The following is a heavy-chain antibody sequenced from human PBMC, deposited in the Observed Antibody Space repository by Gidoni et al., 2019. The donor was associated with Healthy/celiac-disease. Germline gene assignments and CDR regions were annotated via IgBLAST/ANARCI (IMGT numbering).Heavy chain of an antibody. D-gene: IGHD3-22*01. Sequence: QVQLVQYGDEVKKPGAAVKGSGKASGYTCTSNYMHWVRQAPGQGLAWMGIINPSGGSPSYAPKFQGRVPMTRDTSTSPVYMELSSLRSEDTAVYYFARGGDYYDSSGYYSFDYWGQGTLVTVSS. V-gene: IGHV1-46*01. CDR1: GYTCTSNY. CDR3: ARGGDYYDSSGYYSFDY. J-gene: IGHJ4*02. CDR2: INPSGGSP.